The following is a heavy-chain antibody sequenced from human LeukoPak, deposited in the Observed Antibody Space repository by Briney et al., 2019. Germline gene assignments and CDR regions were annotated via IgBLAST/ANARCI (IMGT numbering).Heavy chain of an antibody. Sequence: GASVKVSCKASGYTFTGYYIHWGRQAPGQGLELMGWISPNSGGTSYAQNFQGRVTMTRDTSISTAYMELSSLRSDDTAVYYCARIRAAGSGMDVWGQGTAVTVSS. CDR1: GYTFTGYY. CDR3: ARIRAAGSGMDV. D-gene: IGHD6-13*01. V-gene: IGHV1-2*02. CDR2: ISPNSGGT. J-gene: IGHJ6*02.